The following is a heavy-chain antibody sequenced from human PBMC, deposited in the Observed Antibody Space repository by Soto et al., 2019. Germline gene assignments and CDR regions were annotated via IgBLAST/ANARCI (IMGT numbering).Heavy chain of an antibody. CDR3: ARVRLTISVNDALDV. CDR2: MTYDGATE. J-gene: IGHJ3*01. V-gene: IGHV3-30*14. Sequence: QVHLVESGGGVVQPGRSLRLSCAASGFPFSDYVIHWVRQAAGKGLEWVASMTYDGATEYYADSVKGRFTVSRDNSKRTLSLQMNSLRPAEPAVYYCARVRLTISVNDALDVWGQGTTVTVSS. CDR1: GFPFSDYV. D-gene: IGHD3-10*01.